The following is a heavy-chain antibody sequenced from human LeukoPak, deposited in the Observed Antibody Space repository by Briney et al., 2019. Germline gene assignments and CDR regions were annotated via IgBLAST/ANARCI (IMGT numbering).Heavy chain of an antibody. CDR2: IIGSGGST. D-gene: IGHD3-3*01. Sequence: GGSLRLSCAASGFTFSSYAMSWVRQAPGKGLEWVSAIIGSGGSTYYADSVKGRVTISRDNSKNTLYLQMNSLRAEDKAVYYCAIGGIYDFWSGRRPYYYYGMDVWGQGTTVTVSS. V-gene: IGHV3-23*01. J-gene: IGHJ6*02. CDR3: AIGGIYDFWSGRRPYYYYGMDV. CDR1: GFTFSSYA.